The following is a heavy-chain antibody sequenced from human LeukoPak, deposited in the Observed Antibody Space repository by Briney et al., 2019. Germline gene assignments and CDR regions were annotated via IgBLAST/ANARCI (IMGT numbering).Heavy chain of an antibody. V-gene: IGHV1-24*01. CDR3: ATEFFNYYDSSGPIFQH. Sequence: ASVKVSCKVSGYTLTELSMHWVRQAPGKGLEWTGGFDPEDGETIYAQKFQGRVTMTEDTSTDTAYMELSSLRSEDTAVYYCATEFFNYYDSSGPIFQHWGQGTLVTVSS. CDR1: GYTLTELS. D-gene: IGHD3-22*01. CDR2: FDPEDGET. J-gene: IGHJ1*01.